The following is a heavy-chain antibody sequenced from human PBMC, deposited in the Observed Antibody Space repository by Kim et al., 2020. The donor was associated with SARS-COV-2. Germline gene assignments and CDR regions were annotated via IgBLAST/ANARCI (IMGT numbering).Heavy chain of an antibody. D-gene: IGHD3-10*01. CDR1: GFSFSSYW. V-gene: IGHV3-7*01. CDR3: ASHGDFDH. CDR2: IREDGGEK. Sequence: GGSLRLSCAASGFSFSSYWMSWVRQAPGKGLEWVANIREDGGEKNYLDSVKGRFTISRDNAKNSLYLQMNSLRAEDTALYYCASHGDFDHWGQGALVTVSS. J-gene: IGHJ4*02.